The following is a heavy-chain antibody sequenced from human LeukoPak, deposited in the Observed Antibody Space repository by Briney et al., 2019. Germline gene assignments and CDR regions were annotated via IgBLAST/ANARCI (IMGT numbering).Heavy chain of an antibody. CDR3: AREGAVAGIGWFDP. D-gene: IGHD6-19*01. J-gene: IGHJ5*02. V-gene: IGHV3-33*01. Sequence: QPGRSLRLSCAASGFTFSSYGMHWVRQAPGKGLEWVAVIWYDGSNKYYADSVKGRFTISRDNSKNTLYLQMNSLRAEDTAVYYCAREGAVAGIGWFDPLGPGNPGHRLL. CDR1: GFTFSSYG. CDR2: IWYDGSNK.